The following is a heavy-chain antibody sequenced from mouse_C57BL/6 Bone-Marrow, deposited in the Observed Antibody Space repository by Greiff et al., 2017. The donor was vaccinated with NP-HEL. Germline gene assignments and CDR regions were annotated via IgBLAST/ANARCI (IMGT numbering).Heavy chain of an antibody. CDR3: ARRDHYYGSSYGFAY. CDR2: ISSGSSTI. J-gene: IGHJ3*01. D-gene: IGHD1-1*01. Sequence: EVHLVESGGGLVKPGGSLKLSCAASGFTFSDYGMHWVRQAPEKGLEWVAYISSGSSTIYYADTVKGRFTISRDNAKNTLFLQMTSLRSEDTAMYYCARRDHYYGSSYGFAYWGQGTLVTVSA. CDR1: GFTFSDYG. V-gene: IGHV5-17*01.